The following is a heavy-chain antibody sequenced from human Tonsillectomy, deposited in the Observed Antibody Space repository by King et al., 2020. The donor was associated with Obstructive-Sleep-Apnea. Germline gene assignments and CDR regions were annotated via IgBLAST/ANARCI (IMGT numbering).Heavy chain of an antibody. CDR3: ARHSSSWAHFDY. D-gene: IGHD6-13*01. Sequence: VQLQESGPGLVKPSETLSLICTVSGGSISTYYWSWIRQPPGKGLELIGNIFYSGSTNYNPSLKSRVSISVNTSKNQFSLKVSSVTAADTAVYYCARHSSSWAHFDYWGQGTLVTVS. V-gene: IGHV4-59*08. CDR2: IFYSGST. J-gene: IGHJ4*02. CDR1: GGSISTYY.